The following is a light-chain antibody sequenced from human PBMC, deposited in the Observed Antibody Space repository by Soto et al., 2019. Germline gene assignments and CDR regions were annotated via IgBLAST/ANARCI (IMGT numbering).Light chain of an antibody. CDR2: RAS. CDR3: QQYSITPWT. V-gene: IGKV4-1*01. J-gene: IGKJ1*01. Sequence: DIVMTQSPDSLAVSLGERATINCKSSQSVLYSSNNKNYLAWYQQKPGQPPNLLIYRASTRESGVPNRFSGSGSGTDFTLTIGSLQAEDVAVYYCQQYSITPWTFGQGTKVELK. CDR1: QSVLYSSNNKNY.